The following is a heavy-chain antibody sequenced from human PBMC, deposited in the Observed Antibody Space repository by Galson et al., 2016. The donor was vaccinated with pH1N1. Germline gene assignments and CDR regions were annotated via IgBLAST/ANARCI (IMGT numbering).Heavy chain of an antibody. CDR2: IDPSGGGI. CDR1: GYTFTKYY. CDR3: TRDLGRLRDY. Sequence: SCKASGYTFTKYYFHWVRQAPGQGLEWMGVIDPSGGGITYAQKFQGRGTMTRDTSTSTVYMELSSLKSEDTAVYYCTRDLGRLRDYWGQGTLVTVSS. V-gene: IGHV1-46*03. J-gene: IGHJ4*02. D-gene: IGHD1-26*01.